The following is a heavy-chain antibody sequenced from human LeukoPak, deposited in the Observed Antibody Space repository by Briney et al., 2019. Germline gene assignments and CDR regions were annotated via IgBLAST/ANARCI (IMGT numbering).Heavy chain of an antibody. CDR3: AKDPNPFYDFWSGYK. Sequence: GGSLRLSCAASGFTFTGHTMTWLRQAPGKGLEWVSIIGGRDDRTYYADSVKGRFTISRDNSKNILYLQMNSQRAEDTAVYYCAKDPNPFYDFWSGYKWGQGTLVTVSS. V-gene: IGHV3-23*01. J-gene: IGHJ4*02. CDR1: GFTFTGHT. D-gene: IGHD3-3*01. CDR2: IGGRDDRT.